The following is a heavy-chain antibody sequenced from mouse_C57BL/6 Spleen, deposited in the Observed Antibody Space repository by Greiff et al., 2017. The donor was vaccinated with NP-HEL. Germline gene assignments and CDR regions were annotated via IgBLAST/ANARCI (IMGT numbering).Heavy chain of an antibody. J-gene: IGHJ4*01. Sequence: VQLQQPGAELVKPGASVKLSCKASGYTFTSYWMQWVKQRPGQGLEWIGEIDPSDSYTNYNQKFKGKATLTVDTSSSTAYMQLSSLTSEDSAVYYCARSRDGYDVRAMDYWGQGTSVTVSS. CDR1: GYTFTSYW. CDR3: ARSRDGYDVRAMDY. CDR2: IDPSDSYT. D-gene: IGHD2-2*01. V-gene: IGHV1-50*01.